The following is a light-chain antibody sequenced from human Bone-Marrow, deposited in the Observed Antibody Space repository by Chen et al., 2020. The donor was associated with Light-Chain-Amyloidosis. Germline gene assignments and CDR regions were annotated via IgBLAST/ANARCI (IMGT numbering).Light chain of an antibody. CDR2: DDS. CDR1: NIGSTS. V-gene: IGLV3-21*02. CDR3: QVWDRSSDRPV. J-gene: IGLJ3*02. Sequence: SYGRTQPSSGSVAPGQTARIAGGGNNIGSTSVHWYQQTPGQAPLLVVYDDSDRPSGIPERLSGSNSGNTATLTISRVEAGDEADYYCQVWDRSSDRPVFGGGTKLTVL.